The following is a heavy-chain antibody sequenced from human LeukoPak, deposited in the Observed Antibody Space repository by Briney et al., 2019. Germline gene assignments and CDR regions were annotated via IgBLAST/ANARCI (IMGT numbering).Heavy chain of an antibody. Sequence: AGGSLRLSCAASGFTFSSYGMHWVRQAPGKGLEWVAFIRYDGSNKYYADSVKGRFTISRDNSKNTLYLQMNSLRAEDTAVYYCARDSSIAVAGTYGYWGQGTLVTVSS. D-gene: IGHD6-19*01. CDR3: ARDSSIAVAGTYGY. CDR2: IRYDGSNK. J-gene: IGHJ4*02. CDR1: GFTFSSYG. V-gene: IGHV3-30*02.